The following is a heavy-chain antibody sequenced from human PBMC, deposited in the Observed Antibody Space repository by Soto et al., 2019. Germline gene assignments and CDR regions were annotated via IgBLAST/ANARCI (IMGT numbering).Heavy chain of an antibody. Sequence: LGESLKISCQGSGYRFSSYWIAWVRQMPGKGLEWMGIIYPGDSDTIYSPSFQGQVTFSVDKSTSTAYLQWSSLKASDTAMYYCARQGSNGAYYYYGMDVWGQGTTVTVS. J-gene: IGHJ6*02. CDR3: ARQGSNGAYYYYGMDV. CDR2: IYPGDSDT. CDR1: GYRFSSYW. D-gene: IGHD2-8*01. V-gene: IGHV5-51*01.